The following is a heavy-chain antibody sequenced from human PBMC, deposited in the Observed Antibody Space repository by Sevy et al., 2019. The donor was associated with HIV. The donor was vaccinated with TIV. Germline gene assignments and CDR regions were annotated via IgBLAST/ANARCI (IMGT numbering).Heavy chain of an antibody. D-gene: IGHD6-13*01. CDR1: GGSINNYF. V-gene: IGHV4-59*01. CDR3: ARESIAAIGDFDY. J-gene: IGHJ4*02. CDR2: IYYSGST. Sequence: SETLSLTCTVSGGSINNYFWSWLRQPPGKGLEWIGDIYYSGSTNYNPSLKSRVTISVDTSKTQFSLKLTSVTAADTAVYYCARESIAAIGDFDYWGQRTLVTVSS.